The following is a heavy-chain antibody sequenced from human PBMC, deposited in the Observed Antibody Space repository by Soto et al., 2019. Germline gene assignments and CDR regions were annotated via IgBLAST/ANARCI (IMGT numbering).Heavy chain of an antibody. J-gene: IGHJ4*02. Sequence: QITLKESGPTLVKPTQTLTLTCTFSGFSLSTYGMGVGWIRQPPGKAPEWLALIYWNEDRRYSPSLKSRLTITKDTSKNQVVLTMTNMHPVDTATYYCVHSPSSSPSGYWGQGTLVTVSS. CDR1: GFSLSTYGMG. CDR2: IYWNEDR. CDR3: VHSPSSSPSGY. D-gene: IGHD6-13*01. V-gene: IGHV2-5*01.